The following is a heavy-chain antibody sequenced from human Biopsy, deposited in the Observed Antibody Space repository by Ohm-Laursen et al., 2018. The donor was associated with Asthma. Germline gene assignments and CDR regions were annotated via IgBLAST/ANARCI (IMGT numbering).Heavy chain of an antibody. J-gene: IGHJ6*02. V-gene: IGHV4-39*01. Sequence: TLSLTCTVSGGSMTPTSHYWDWIRQAPGKGLEWIGYISYGGKTSYNPSLKNRVTVSRDTSKNQFSLRLTSVTAADTAVYFCARRITIFGVVQKDHGMDAWGQGTTVIVSS. CDR3: ARRITIFGVVQKDHGMDA. CDR2: ISYGGKT. CDR1: GGSMTPTSHY. D-gene: IGHD3-3*01.